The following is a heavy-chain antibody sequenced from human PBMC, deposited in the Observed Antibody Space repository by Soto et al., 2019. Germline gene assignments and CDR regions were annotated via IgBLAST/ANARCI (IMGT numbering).Heavy chain of an antibody. V-gene: IGHV1-2*02. CDR3: ARNWVYYYGMDV. D-gene: IGHD7-27*01. Sequence: ASVKVSCKASGYTFTGYYVHWVRQAPGQGLEWMGWINPNSGGTNYAQKFQGRVTMTRDTSISTAYMELSRLRSDDTAVYYCARNWVYYYGMDVWGQGTTVTVSS. J-gene: IGHJ6*02. CDR2: INPNSGGT. CDR1: GYTFTGYY.